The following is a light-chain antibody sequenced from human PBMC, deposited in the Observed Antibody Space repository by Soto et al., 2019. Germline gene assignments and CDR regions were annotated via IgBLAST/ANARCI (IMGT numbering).Light chain of an antibody. CDR2: KAS. CDR1: QSINSW. Sequence: DIQMTQSPSTLSASVGDRVTITCRASQSINSWLAWYQQKPGKAPKFXIYKASTLKSGVPSRFSGSGAGTEFTLTISSLQPDDFATYYCQHYNSYSEAFGQGTKVDIK. J-gene: IGKJ1*01. CDR3: QHYNSYSEA. V-gene: IGKV1-5*03.